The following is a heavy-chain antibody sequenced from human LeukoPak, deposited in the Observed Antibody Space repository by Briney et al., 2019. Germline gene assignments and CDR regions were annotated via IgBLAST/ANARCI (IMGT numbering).Heavy chain of an antibody. CDR1: GGSISSYY. D-gene: IGHD6-13*01. J-gene: IGHJ6*03. V-gene: IGHV4-4*07. CDR3: ASQVAAAGIGYYYYYMDV. Sequence: SETLSLTCTVSGGSISSYYWSWIRQPAGKGLEWIGRIYTSGSTNYNPSLKSRVTISVDTSKNQFSLKLSSVTAADTAVYYCASQVAAAGIGYYYYYMDVWGKGTTVTVSS. CDR2: IYTSGST.